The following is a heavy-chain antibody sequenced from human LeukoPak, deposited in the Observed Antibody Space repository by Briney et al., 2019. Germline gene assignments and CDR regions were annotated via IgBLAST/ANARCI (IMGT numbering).Heavy chain of an antibody. Sequence: ASVKVSCKASGYTFTSYGISWVRQAPGQGLEWMGIINPSGGSTSYAQKFQGRVTMTRDTSTSTVYMELSSLRSEDTAVYYCARGLTKNYGDYDAFDIWGQGTMVTVSS. CDR2: INPSGGST. CDR3: ARGLTKNYGDYDAFDI. CDR1: GYTFTSYG. V-gene: IGHV1-46*01. J-gene: IGHJ3*02. D-gene: IGHD4-17*01.